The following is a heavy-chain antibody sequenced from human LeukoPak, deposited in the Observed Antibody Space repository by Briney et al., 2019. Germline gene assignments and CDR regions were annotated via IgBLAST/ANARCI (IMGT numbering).Heavy chain of an antibody. Sequence: GGSLRLSCAASGFTFSSYGMSWVRQAPGKGLEWVSAISGSGGSTYYADSVKGRFTISRDNSKNTLYLQMNSLRAEDTAVYYCAKGSNGYWYYFDYWGQGTLVTVSS. CDR3: AKGSNGYWYYFDY. J-gene: IGHJ4*02. D-gene: IGHD3-22*01. V-gene: IGHV3-23*01. CDR1: GFTFSSYG. CDR2: ISGSGGST.